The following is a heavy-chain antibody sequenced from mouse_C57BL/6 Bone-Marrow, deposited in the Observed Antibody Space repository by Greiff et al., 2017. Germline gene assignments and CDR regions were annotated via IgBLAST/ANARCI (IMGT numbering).Heavy chain of an antibody. V-gene: IGHV1-67*01. CDR2: IRTYNGNT. Sequence: QVQLQQSGPEVVRPGVSVTISCKGSGYTFADFAMHWVKQSHAKSLEWIGVIRTYNGNTHYNQKFKVKATMTVDKSSNTAYMELARLTSEDSAIYYCAREAGEYYYAMDYWGQGTSVTVSS. CDR3: AREAGEYYYAMDY. CDR1: GYTFADFA. D-gene: IGHD2-13*01. J-gene: IGHJ4*01.